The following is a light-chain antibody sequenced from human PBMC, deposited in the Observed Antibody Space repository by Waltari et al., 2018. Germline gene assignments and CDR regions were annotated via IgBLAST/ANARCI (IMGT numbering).Light chain of an antibody. J-gene: IGKJ1*01. CDR2: DAA. CDR3: QHSEA. V-gene: IGKV1-33*01. CDR1: QDVINY. Sequence: DMQMIQSPASLSASVGDTITITCQPSQDVINYINWYQQKPGKAPQLLIYDAATLKTGVPSRFSGRQSGTYFTFTISGLQPEDVGTYYCQHSEAFGQGTTVEI.